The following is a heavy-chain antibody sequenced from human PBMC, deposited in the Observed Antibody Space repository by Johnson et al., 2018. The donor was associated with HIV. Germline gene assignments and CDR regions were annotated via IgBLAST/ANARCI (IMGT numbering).Heavy chain of an antibody. J-gene: IGHJ3*02. CDR1: GFTFDDYA. D-gene: IGHD2-2*01. CDR3: AVDQVVKAAFDI. V-gene: IGHV3-9*01. CDR2: LSWNSGSI. Sequence: VQLVESGGGLVQPGRSLRLSCAASGFTFDDYAMHWVRQAPGKGLEWVSGLSWNSGSIGYADSVKGRFTITRDNAKNSTYLQMNSLRAEDTAGYYWAVDQVVKAAFDIWGQGTMVTVSS.